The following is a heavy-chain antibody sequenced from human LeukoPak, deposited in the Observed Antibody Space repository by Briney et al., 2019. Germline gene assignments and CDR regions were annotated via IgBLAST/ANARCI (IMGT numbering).Heavy chain of an antibody. CDR2: IYYSGST. CDR1: GGSISSSSYY. V-gene: IGHV4-39*01. CDR3: ARLDSSGPPRGY. Sequence: SETLSLTCTVSGGSISSSSYYWGWIRQPPGEGLEWIGSIYYSGSTYYNPSLKSRVTISVDTSKNQFSLKLSSVTAADTAVYYCARLDSSGPPRGYWGQGTLVTVSS. J-gene: IGHJ4*02. D-gene: IGHD6-19*01.